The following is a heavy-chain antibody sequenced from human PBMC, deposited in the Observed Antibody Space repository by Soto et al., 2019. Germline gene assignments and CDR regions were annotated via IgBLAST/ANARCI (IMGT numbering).Heavy chain of an antibody. CDR2: TMPVFPTP. D-gene: IGHD1-1*01. CDR3: ARDKDRLQLGGNYYYILDV. CDR1: GGTFSTSA. Sequence: QVQLVQSGAEVKKPGSSVKVSCKASGGTFSTSAISWVRQAPGQGLEWVGGTMPVFPTPDYAQHFQGRVTTTAGESTSTAYLELTSLRADDTAVYYCARDKDRLQLGGNYYYILDVWGQGTAITVSS. V-gene: IGHV1-69*12. J-gene: IGHJ6*02.